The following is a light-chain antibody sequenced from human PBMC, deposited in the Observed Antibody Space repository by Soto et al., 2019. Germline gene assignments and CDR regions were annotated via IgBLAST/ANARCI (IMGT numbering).Light chain of an antibody. CDR3: QQYNNWPPLT. CDR1: QSVTGN. V-gene: IGKV3-15*01. CDR2: GAS. J-gene: IGKJ4*01. Sequence: EIVMTQSPATLSVSPGERATPSCRASQSVTGNLAGYQQKPGQPPRLLIYGASTRATGIPARFSGSGSGTEFTLTISSLQSEDFAVYYCQQYNNWPPLTFGGGTKVEIK.